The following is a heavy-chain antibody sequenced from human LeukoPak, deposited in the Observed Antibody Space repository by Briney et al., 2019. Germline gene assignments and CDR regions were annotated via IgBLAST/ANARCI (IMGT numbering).Heavy chain of an antibody. D-gene: IGHD3-3*01. CDR2: IYTSGST. J-gene: IGHJ5*02. CDR3: GSDAFGVVKT. V-gene: IGHV4-61*02. Sequence: SETLSLTCTVSGGSISSGSYYWSWIRQPAGKGLEWIGRIYTSGSTNYNPSLKSRVTISVDTSKNQFSLKLSSVTAADTAVYYCGSDAFGVVKTWGQGTLVTVSS. CDR1: GGSISSGSYY.